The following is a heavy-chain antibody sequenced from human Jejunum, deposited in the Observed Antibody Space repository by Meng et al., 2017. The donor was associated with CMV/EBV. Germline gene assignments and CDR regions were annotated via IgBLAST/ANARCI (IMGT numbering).Heavy chain of an antibody. CDR3: ARESGSYYWFDP. CDR2: IYTSGST. D-gene: IGHD1-26*01. Sequence: VQLEESGPGLVKSSETLSLTCFVSAGSISGYYWSWIRQPAGKGLEWIGRIYTSGSTHYNPSLKSRLTMSVDLSNNQISLKVRSVTAADTAVYYCARESGSYYWFDPWGQGTLVTVSS. J-gene: IGHJ5*02. V-gene: IGHV4-4*07. CDR1: AGSISGYY.